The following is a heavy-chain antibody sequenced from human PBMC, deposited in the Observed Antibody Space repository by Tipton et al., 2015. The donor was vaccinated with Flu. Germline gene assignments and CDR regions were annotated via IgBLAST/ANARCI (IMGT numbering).Heavy chain of an antibody. CDR2: IKQDGSEK. CDR3: ARDSYDFWSDDDY. J-gene: IGHJ4*02. V-gene: IGHV3-7*01. CDR1: GFTFISYW. Sequence: SLRLSCAASGFTFISYWMTWVRQAPGKGLEWVANIKQDGSEKNYVDSVKGRFTISRDNAKNSLYLQMHSLRAEDTAVYYCARDSYDFWSDDDYWGQGTLVTVSS. D-gene: IGHD3-3*01.